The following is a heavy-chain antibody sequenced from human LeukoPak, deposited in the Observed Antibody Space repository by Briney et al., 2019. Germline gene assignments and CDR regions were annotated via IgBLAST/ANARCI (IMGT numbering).Heavy chain of an antibody. CDR3: ARGTHYYDSSGYHLDY. J-gene: IGHJ4*02. Sequence: SVKVSCKASGGTFSSYAISWVRQALGQGLEWMGGIIPIFGTANYAQKFQGRVTITADESTSTAYMELSSLRSEDTAVYYCARGTHYYDSSGYHLDYWGQGTLVTVSS. V-gene: IGHV1-69*13. D-gene: IGHD3-22*01. CDR1: GGTFSSYA. CDR2: IIPIFGTA.